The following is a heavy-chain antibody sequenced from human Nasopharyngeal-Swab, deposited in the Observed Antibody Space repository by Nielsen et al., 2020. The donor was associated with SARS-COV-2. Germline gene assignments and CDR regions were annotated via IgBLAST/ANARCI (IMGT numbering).Heavy chain of an antibody. Sequence: GESLKISCAASGFIFSRHGMHWVRQAPGKGLEWLAILSHDRTDEFYADSVKGRFTVSRDNSKNTLYLQMNNQRTDDTAIYYCAKERTVAGPQGGFDFWGQGTLVTVSS. CDR3: AKERTVAGPQGGFDF. V-gene: IGHV3-30*18. CDR2: LSHDRTDE. D-gene: IGHD6-19*01. J-gene: IGHJ4*02. CDR1: GFIFSRHG.